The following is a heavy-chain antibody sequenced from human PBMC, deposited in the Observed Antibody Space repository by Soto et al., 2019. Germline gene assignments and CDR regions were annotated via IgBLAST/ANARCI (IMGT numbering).Heavy chain of an antibody. V-gene: IGHV4-39*01. D-gene: IGHD3-22*01. CDR2: IYYSGST. CDR1: GGSISSSSYY. Sequence: SETLSLTCTVSGGSISSSSYYWGWIRQPPGKGLEWIGSIYYSGSTYYNPSLKSRVTISVDTSKNQFSLKLSSVTAADTAVYYCARLTYYYDSIHWFDPWGQGTLVTSPQ. J-gene: IGHJ5*02. CDR3: ARLTYYYDSIHWFDP.